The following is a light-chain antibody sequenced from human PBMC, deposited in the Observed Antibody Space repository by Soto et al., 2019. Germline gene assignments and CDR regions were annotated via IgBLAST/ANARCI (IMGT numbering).Light chain of an antibody. J-gene: IGKJ1*01. CDR2: EAS. CDR1: QSVNGN. V-gene: IGKV3-15*01. CDR3: KQRSSWPRT. Sequence: EIVMTQSPATLSVSPGGRATLSCRASQSVNGNLAWYQQKPGQSPRLLIYEASTRATGIPARFSGSGSGTYFTLTISSLQSEDFAVYYCKQRSSWPRTFGQGTKVEIK.